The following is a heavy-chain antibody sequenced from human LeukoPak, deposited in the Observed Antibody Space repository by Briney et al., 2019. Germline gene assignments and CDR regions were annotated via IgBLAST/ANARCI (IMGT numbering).Heavy chain of an antibody. J-gene: IGHJ4*02. CDR3: ARAHSNYDDY. Sequence: SQTLSLTCTVSGGSISSGGYYWSWIRQPPGKGLEWIGYIYHSGSTYYNPSLKSRVTISVDRSKNQFSLKLSSVTAADTAVYYCARAHSNYDDYWGQGTLVTVSS. CDR2: IYHSGST. V-gene: IGHV4-30-2*01. D-gene: IGHD4-11*01. CDR1: GGSISSGGYY.